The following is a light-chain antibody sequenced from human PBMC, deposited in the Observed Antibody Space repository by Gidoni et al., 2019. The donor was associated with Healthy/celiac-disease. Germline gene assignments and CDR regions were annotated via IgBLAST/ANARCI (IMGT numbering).Light chain of an antibody. CDR1: QGISNY. J-gene: IGKJ4*01. V-gene: IGKV1-27*01. CDR2: AAS. CDR3: QKYNSAPLT. Sequence: DIQMTHSPSSLSASVGDRVTITCRAHQGISNYLAWYQQKPGKVPKLLIYAASTLQSGVPSRFSGSGAGTDFTLTISSLQPEDVATYYCQKYNSAPLTFGGGTKVEIK.